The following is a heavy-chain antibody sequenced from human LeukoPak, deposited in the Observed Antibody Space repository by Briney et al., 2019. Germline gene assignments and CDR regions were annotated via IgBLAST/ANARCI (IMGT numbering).Heavy chain of an antibody. CDR3: ARDRVVVVPAATPTRNWFDP. V-gene: IGHV1-69*01. CDR1: GGTFSSYA. CDR2: IIPMFGTA. D-gene: IGHD2-2*01. Sequence: SVKVSCKASGGTFSSYAISWVRQAPGQGLEWMGGIIPMFGTANYAQKFQGRVTITADESTSTAYMELSRLRSEDTAVYYCARDRVVVVPAATPTRNWFDPWGQGTLVTVSS. J-gene: IGHJ5*02.